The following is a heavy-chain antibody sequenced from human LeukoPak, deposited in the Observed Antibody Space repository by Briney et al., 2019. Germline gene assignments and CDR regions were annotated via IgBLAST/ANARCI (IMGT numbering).Heavy chain of an antibody. J-gene: IGHJ4*02. CDR3: SRFDISGEAPFDY. CDR2: ISSSCSNI. D-gene: IGHD3-9*01. V-gene: IGHV3-11*01. CDR1: GFNLREYY. Sequence: PGGSVRLSCAASGFNLREYYMSWIDPPAGTGLEWVSYISSSCSNIHHAHSVKGRVTISRGHANNPLYLQMNNLRGEDQAVLYGSRFDISGEAPFDYWGEGALVTVSS.